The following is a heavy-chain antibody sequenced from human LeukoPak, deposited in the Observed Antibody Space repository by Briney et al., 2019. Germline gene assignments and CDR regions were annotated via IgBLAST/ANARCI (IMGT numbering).Heavy chain of an antibody. CDR3: ARTTRIYGDSDY. CDR2: VYYSGST. J-gene: IGHJ4*02. Sequence: SETLSLTCTVSGGSISSSSYYWGWIRQPPGKGLEWIGSVYYSGSTYYNPSLKSRVTISVDTSKNQFSLKLSSVTAADTAVYYCARTTRIYGDSDYWGQGTLVTVSS. CDR1: GGSISSSSYY. V-gene: IGHV4-39*01. D-gene: IGHD2/OR15-2a*01.